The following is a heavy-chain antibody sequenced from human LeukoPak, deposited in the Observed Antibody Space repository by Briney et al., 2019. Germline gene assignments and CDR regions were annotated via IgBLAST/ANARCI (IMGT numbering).Heavy chain of an antibody. Sequence: SETLSLTCTVSGASISSGTYSWSWIRQPPGEGLEWIGYIYHTGSTYYNPSLKSRVTISVDRTKNQFSLNLNSVTAADTALYYCARGDGSGSGRWFDPWGQGTLITVSS. V-gene: IGHV4-30-2*01. D-gene: IGHD3-10*01. J-gene: IGHJ5*02. CDR2: IYHTGST. CDR3: ARGDGSGSGRWFDP. CDR1: GASISSGTYS.